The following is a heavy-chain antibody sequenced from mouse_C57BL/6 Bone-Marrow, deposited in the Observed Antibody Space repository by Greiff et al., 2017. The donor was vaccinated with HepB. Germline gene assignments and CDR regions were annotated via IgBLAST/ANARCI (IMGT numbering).Heavy chain of an antibody. CDR1: GYTFTSYW. CDR2: IYPGSGST. Sequence: QVQLQQPGAELVNPGASVKMSCKASGYTFTSYWITWVKQRPGQGLEWIGDIYPGSGSTNYNEKFKSKATLTVDTSSSTAYMQLSSLTSEDSAVYYCARRGGYSKGAWFAYWGQGTLVTVSA. CDR3: ARRGGYSKGAWFAY. V-gene: IGHV1-55*01. J-gene: IGHJ3*01. D-gene: IGHD2-5*01.